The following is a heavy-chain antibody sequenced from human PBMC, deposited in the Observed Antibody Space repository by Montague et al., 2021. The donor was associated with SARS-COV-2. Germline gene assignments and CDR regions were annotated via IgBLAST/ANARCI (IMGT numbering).Heavy chain of an antibody. CDR1: GASISTGIYC. J-gene: IGHJ4*02. CDR3: ARFGSGTLEFDL. D-gene: IGHD1-26*01. V-gene: IGHV4-61*02. Sequence: TLSLTCTVSGASISTGIYCWSWIRQPAGKGLEWIGRIRTTGHTDYNSSLESRVFMSVDTSTNQFSLSLTSVTAADTAVYLCARFGSGTLEFDLWGQGTLVTVSS. CDR2: IRTTGHT.